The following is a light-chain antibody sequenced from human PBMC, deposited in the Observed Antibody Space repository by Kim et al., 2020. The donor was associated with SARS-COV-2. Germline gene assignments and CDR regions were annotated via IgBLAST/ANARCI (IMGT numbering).Light chain of an antibody. V-gene: IGKV3-20*01. Sequence: LTPGERATLPCRASQSVSSNYLAWYQQKPGQAPRLLIYGASSRATGIPDRFSGSGSGTDFTLTISRLEPEDFAVYYCQQYGTSPRTFGPGTKLEI. CDR1: QSVSSNY. CDR2: GAS. CDR3: QQYGTSPRT. J-gene: IGKJ2*01.